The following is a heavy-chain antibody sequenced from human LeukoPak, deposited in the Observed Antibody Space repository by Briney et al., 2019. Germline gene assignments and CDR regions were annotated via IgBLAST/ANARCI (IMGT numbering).Heavy chain of an antibody. CDR3: ARDIDYYDSSGNPWVYYFDY. V-gene: IGHV4-59*01. CDR1: GGSISSCY. Sequence: SETLSLTCTVSGGSISSCYWSWIRQPPGKGLEWIGYIFYSGNTNYNPSLKSRVTISLDTSKNQFSLKLSSVTAADTAVYYCARDIDYYDSSGNPWVYYFDYSGQGTLVTVAS. CDR2: IFYSGNT. J-gene: IGHJ4*02. D-gene: IGHD3-22*01.